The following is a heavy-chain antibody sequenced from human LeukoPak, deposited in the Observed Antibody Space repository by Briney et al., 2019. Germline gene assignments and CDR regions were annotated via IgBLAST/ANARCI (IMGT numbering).Heavy chain of an antibody. Sequence: PSETLSLTCTVSGGSISSSNYYWGWIRQPPGKGLEWIGTIYCSGSTYYNPSLKTRLTISVDTSKNQFSLNVTSVTATDTAVYYCARHLFGSGYYPDYWGQGTLVTVSS. CDR1: GGSISSSNYY. V-gene: IGHV4-39*01. J-gene: IGHJ4*02. D-gene: IGHD3-22*01. CDR2: IYCSGST. CDR3: ARHLFGSGYYPDY.